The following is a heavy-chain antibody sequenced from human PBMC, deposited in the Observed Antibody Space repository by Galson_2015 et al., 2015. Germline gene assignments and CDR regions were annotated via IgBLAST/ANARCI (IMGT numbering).Heavy chain of an antibody. J-gene: IGHJ2*01. CDR2: ISSSGSTI. D-gene: IGHD3-22*01. Sequence: SLRLSCAVSGFSFSDYFMSWIRQAPGKGLEWVSYISSSGSTIYYADSVKGRFSISRDNAKNSLYLQMNSLRAEDTAVYYCGRSHDSRGYYGFDTWGRGTRVIVSS. CDR1: GFSFSDYF. CDR3: GRSHDSRGYYGFDT. V-gene: IGHV3-11*01.